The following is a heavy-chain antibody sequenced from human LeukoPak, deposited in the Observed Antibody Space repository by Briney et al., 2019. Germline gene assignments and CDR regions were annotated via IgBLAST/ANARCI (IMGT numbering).Heavy chain of an antibody. CDR3: ARDSGPRLWSNIDY. CDR1: GGSISSYY. D-gene: IGHD5-18*01. V-gene: IGHV4-59*01. J-gene: IGHJ4*02. CDR2: IYYSGST. Sequence: SETLSLTCTVSGGSISSYYWSWIRQPPGKGLEWIGYIYYSGSTNYNPSLKSRVTISVDTSKNQLSLKLSSVTAADTAVYYCARDSGPRLWSNIDYWGQGTLVTVSS.